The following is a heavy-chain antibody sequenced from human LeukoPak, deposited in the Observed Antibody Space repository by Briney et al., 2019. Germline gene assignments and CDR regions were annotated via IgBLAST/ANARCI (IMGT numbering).Heavy chain of an antibody. J-gene: IGHJ3*02. CDR3: TRSTNLEAFDI. CDR2: IYYSGST. D-gene: IGHD2-8*01. Sequence: PSETLSLTCTVSGGSVSSGTYYWSCIRQPPGKGLEWIGYIYYSGSTNYNPSLKSRVTVSVDTSKNQCSLKLSSVTTADTAVYYCTRSTNLEAFDIWGQGTMVTVSS. V-gene: IGHV4-61*01. CDR1: GGSVSSGTYY.